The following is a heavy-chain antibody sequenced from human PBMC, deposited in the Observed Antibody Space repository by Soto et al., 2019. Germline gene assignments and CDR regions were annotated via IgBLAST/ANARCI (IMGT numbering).Heavy chain of an antibody. CDR1: GYSFRSYW. CDR3: ARHLHSDSVHITPVSPYY. Sequence: EVQLVQSGAEVKKPGESLKISCKTSGYSFRSYWIGWVRQMPGKGLEWMAIIYPGDSNTRYSPSFQGQVTISADKSISTAFLQWSSLKAAYSAMYYCARHLHSDSVHITPVSPYYWGQVTLVTVSS. J-gene: IGHJ4*02. V-gene: IGHV5-51*01. CDR2: IYPGDSNT. D-gene: IGHD4-4*01.